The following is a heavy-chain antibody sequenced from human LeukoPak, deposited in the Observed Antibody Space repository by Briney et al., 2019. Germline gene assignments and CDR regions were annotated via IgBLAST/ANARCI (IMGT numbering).Heavy chain of an antibody. CDR1: GGSISSYY. V-gene: IGHV4-59*01. D-gene: IGHD3-3*01. Sequence: SETLSLTCTVSGGSISSYYWSWIRQPPGKGLEWIGNIYYSGSTNYNPSLKSRVTISVDTSKNQFSLKLSSVTAADTAVYYCARDLQPLRFLDVWGKGNTVTVSS. J-gene: IGHJ6*04. CDR2: IYYSGST. CDR3: ARDLQPLRFLDV.